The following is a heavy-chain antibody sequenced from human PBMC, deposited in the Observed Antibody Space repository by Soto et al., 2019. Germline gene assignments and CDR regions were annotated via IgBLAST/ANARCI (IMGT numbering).Heavy chain of an antibody. CDR3: ARGPSYSDSYFDH. Sequence: GALRLSCAAPEFTFSNYAMHWVRQAPGKGLQWLAVISYDGNNKYYADSVEGRFTISRDNSKNTVYLQMNSLRLEDTAVYYCARGPSYSDSYFDHWGQGTLVTVSS. V-gene: IGHV3-30*03. CDR2: ISYDGNNK. CDR1: EFTFSNYA. J-gene: IGHJ4*02. D-gene: IGHD4-17*01.